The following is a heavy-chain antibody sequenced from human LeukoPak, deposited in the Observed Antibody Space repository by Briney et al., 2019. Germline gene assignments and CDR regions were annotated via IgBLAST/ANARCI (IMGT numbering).Heavy chain of an antibody. CDR1: GFQFSGFW. D-gene: IGHD6-19*01. J-gene: IGHJ4*02. Sequence: GGSLRLSCEASGFQFSGFWMYWVRQAPGKGLVWVSAISGSGGSTYYADSVKGRFTISRDNSKNTLYLQMNSLRAEDTAVYYCASGIAVAGPYDYWGQGTLVTVSS. CDR3: ASGIAVAGPYDY. CDR2: ISGSGGST. V-gene: IGHV3-23*01.